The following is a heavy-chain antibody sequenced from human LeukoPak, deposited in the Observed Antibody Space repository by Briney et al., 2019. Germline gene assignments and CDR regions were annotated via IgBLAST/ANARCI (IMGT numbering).Heavy chain of an antibody. CDR3: ARHRGDNSNPRYYFYYMDV. V-gene: IGHV4-38-2*01. J-gene: IGHJ6*03. D-gene: IGHD4-11*01. CDR2: MYHRGCT. CDR1: GHSISSGYY. Sequence: PSETLSLTCSVSGHSISSGYYRGWSRQPPGKGLEWTGTMYHRGCTYYNPSLKSRVTMSGDTSKNHLSLKLSSVIAADAAVYYCARHRGDNSNPRYYFYYMDVWGKGTTVTVSS.